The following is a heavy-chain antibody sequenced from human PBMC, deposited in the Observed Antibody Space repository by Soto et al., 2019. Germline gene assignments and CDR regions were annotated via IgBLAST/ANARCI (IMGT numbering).Heavy chain of an antibody. J-gene: IGHJ6*02. CDR1: GGSISSGGYY. Sequence: SETLSLTCTVSGGSISSGGYYWSWIRQHPGKGLEWIGYIYYSGSTYYNPSLKSRVTISVDTSKNQFSLKLSSVTAADTAVYYCGGWSYYYYGMDVWGQGTTVTVSS. CDR3: GGWSYYYYGMDV. CDR2: IYYSGST. V-gene: IGHV4-31*03. D-gene: IGHD6-19*01.